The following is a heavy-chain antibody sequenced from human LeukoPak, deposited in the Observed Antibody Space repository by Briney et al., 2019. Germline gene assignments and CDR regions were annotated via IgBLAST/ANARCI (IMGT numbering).Heavy chain of an antibody. V-gene: IGHV3-30-3*01. J-gene: IGHJ4*02. D-gene: IGHD5-18*01. CDR1: GFTFSSYA. Sequence: EPGGSLRLSCAASGFTFSSYAMHWVRQAPGKGLEWVAVISYDGSNKYYADSVKGRFTISRDNSKNTLYLQMNSLRAEDTAVYYCASPLDTAMVNPFDYWGQGTLVTVSS. CDR2: ISYDGSNK. CDR3: ASPLDTAMVNPFDY.